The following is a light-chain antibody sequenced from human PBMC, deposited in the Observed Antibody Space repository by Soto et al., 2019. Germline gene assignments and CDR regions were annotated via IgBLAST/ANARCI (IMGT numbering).Light chain of an antibody. CDR2: GAS. Sequence: EIVLTQSPATLSLSPGERATLSCRAIQSVSSLLAWYQQKPGQAPRLLIYGASTRATGIPARFSGSGSGTEFTLTISSLQSEDFAVYYCQQYNNWPPPITFGQGTRLEIK. CDR1: QSVSSL. CDR3: QQYNNWPPPIT. V-gene: IGKV3-15*01. J-gene: IGKJ5*01.